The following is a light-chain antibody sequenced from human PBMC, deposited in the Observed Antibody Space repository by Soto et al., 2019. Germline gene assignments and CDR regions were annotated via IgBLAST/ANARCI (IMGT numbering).Light chain of an antibody. V-gene: IGLV1-40*01. J-gene: IGLJ2*01. Sequence: QSVLTQPPSVSGAPGQRGTVPCTGTSSNIGAGFDVHWYQHLPGTAPKLLIYGNNHRPSGVPDRFSGSKSGTSASLAITGLQAEDEADYSCQSFDTSLGRSVFGGGTKLTVL. CDR3: QSFDTSLGRSV. CDR1: SSNIGAGFD. CDR2: GNN.